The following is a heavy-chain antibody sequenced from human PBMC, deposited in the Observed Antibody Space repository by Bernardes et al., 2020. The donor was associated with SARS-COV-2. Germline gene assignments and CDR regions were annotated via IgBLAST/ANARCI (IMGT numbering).Heavy chain of an antibody. CDR3: ASSTDANQLDY. Sequence: GGSLRLSCAASGFTFSSYAMSWVRQAPGKGLEWVSIIYNDGRTFYADSLWARFTISRDRSKNTLYLQMNTLRVEDTAVYFCASSTDANQLDYWGQGSLVTVSS. V-gene: IGHV3-23*03. J-gene: IGHJ4*02. D-gene: IGHD2-15*01. CDR1: GFTFSSYA. CDR2: IIYNDGRT.